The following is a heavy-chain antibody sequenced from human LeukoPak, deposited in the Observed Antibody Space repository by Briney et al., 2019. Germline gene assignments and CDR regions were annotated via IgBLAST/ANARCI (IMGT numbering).Heavy chain of an antibody. CDR1: GFTFSTYW. CDR3: ARGGGLDV. J-gene: IGHJ6*02. Sequence: GGSLRLSCAASGFTFSTYWMTWVRQAPGKGLEWVASINHNGNVNYYVDSVKGRFTISRDNAKNSLYLQMSNLRAEDTAVYFCARGGGLDVWGQGATVTVSS. V-gene: IGHV3-7*03. CDR2: INHNGNVN. D-gene: IGHD3-16*01.